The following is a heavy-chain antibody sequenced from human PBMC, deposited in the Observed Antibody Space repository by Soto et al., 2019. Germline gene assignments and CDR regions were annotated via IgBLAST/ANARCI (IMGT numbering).Heavy chain of an antibody. V-gene: IGHV3-15*01. CDR2: IKSKTDGGTT. D-gene: IGHD2-21*02. CDR3: TTDPTRAIVVVTLDAFDI. Sequence: PGGSLRLSCAASGFTFSNAWMSWVRQAPGKGLEWVGRIKSKTDGGTTDYAAPVKGRFTISRDDSKNTLYLQMNSLKTEDTAVYYCTTDPTRAIVVVTLDAFDIWGQGTMVTVSS. J-gene: IGHJ3*02. CDR1: GFTFSNAW.